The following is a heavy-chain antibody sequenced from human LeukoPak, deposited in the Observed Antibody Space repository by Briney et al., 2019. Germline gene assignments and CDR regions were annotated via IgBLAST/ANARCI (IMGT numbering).Heavy chain of an antibody. CDR3: AKRARWLLYGGYFDY. CDR1: GFTFSSYA. J-gene: IGHJ4*02. Sequence: GGSLRLSCAASGFTFSSYAMSWVRQAPGKGLEWVSTISGSGGSTYYADSVKGRFTISRDNSKNTLYLQMNSLRAEDTAVYYCAKRARWLLYGGYFDYWGQGTLVTVSS. CDR2: ISGSGGST. D-gene: IGHD5-24*01. V-gene: IGHV3-23*01.